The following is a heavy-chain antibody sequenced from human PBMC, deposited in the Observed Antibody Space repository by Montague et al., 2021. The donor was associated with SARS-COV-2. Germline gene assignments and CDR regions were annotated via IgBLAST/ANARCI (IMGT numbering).Heavy chain of an antibody. J-gene: IGHJ6*02. V-gene: IGHV3-21*01. CDR3: ATSYGSVVSYYYYGMDV. D-gene: IGHD5-18*01. CDR2: ISRSSSYI. Sequence: FRRLSCAASGLPFSSYSMNWFRQAPGKGLEWVSSISRSSSYIYYADSVKGRFTISRDNAKNSLYLQMNSLRAEDTAVYFCATSYGSVVSYYYYGMDVWGQGTTVTVSS. CDR1: GLPFSSYS.